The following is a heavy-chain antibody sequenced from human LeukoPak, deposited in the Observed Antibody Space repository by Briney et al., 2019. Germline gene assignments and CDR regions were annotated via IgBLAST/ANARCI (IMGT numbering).Heavy chain of an antibody. CDR1: GFTFSNAW. CDR3: ARDLYDSSGPAAFDI. J-gene: IGHJ3*02. V-gene: IGHV3-15*01. Sequence: GGSLRLSCAASGFTFSNAWMSWVRQAPGKGLEWVGRIKSKTDGGTTDYAAPVKGRFTISRDNSKNTLYLQMNSLRAEDTAVYYCARDLYDSSGPAAFDIWGQGTMVTVAS. CDR2: IKSKTDGGTT. D-gene: IGHD3-22*01.